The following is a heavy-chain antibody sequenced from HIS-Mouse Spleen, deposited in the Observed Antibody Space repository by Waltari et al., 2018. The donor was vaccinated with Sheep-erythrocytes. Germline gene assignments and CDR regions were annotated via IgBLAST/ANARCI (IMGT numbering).Heavy chain of an antibody. CDR1: GFPFSRYR. D-gene: IGHD3-3*01. Sequence: EVQLVESGGGLVQPGGSLRLSVSAPGFPFSRYRISWARTAAGKGLEWVANIKQDGSEKYYVDSVKGRFTISRDNAKNSLYLQMNSLRAEDTAVYYCARDIILRSSGMDVWGQGTTVTVSS. CDR3: ARDIILRSSGMDV. J-gene: IGHJ6*02. CDR2: IKQDGSEK. V-gene: IGHV3-7*01.